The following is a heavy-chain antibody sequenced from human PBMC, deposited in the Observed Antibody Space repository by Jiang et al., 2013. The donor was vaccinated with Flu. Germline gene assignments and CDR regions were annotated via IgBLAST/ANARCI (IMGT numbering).Heavy chain of an antibody. D-gene: IGHD3-3*01. V-gene: IGHV4-39*01. CDR1: GGSISSNSYY. CDR3: ARHLERLGFH. Sequence: GPGLVKPSETLSLTCTVSGGSISSNSYYWGWIRQPPGKGLEWIGSIYYSGSTYYNPSTYYNPSLKSRVTISVDTSNNQFSLKLDSVTAADTAVYYCARHLERLGFHWGQGTLVTVSS. J-gene: IGHJ4*02. CDR2: IYYSGST.